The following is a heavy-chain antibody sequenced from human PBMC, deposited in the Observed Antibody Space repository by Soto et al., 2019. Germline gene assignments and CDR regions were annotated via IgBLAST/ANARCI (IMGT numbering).Heavy chain of an antibody. CDR3: VRDNPSFLGANAFHI. Sequence: SETLSLTCSVSGDSVSSGGSYWSWVRQHPGRGLEWIGFIYDSGRAYYTPSLKSRVIVSVDTSQNQFSLKLSSVTAAGTAVYYCVRDNPSFLGANAFHIWGPGRMVTVSS. V-gene: IGHV4-31*03. CDR1: GDSVSSGGSY. J-gene: IGHJ3*02. D-gene: IGHD2-21*01. CDR2: IYDSGRA.